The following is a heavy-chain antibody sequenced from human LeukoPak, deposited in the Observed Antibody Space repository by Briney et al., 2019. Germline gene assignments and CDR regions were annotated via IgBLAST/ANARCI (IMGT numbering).Heavy chain of an antibody. CDR3: ARSPRVSKDAFDI. CDR1: GCIFTSYW. J-gene: IGHJ3*02. CDR2: IYPGDSDT. V-gene: IGHV5-51*01. Sequence: RGGSLEISCKGSGCIFTSYWISWVRQMPGKGLEWMGIIYPGDSDTRYSPSFQGQVTISADKSISTAYLQWSSLKASDTAMYYCARSPRVSKDAFDIWGQGTMVTVSS. D-gene: IGHD6-13*01.